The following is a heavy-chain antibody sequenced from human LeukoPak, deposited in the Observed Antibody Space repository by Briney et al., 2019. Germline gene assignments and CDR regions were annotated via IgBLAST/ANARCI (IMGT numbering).Heavy chain of an antibody. V-gene: IGHV1-2*02. D-gene: IGHD3-3*01. CDR2: INPNSGGT. J-gene: IGHJ4*02. Sequence: VASVKVSCKASGYTFTGYYMHWVRQAPGQGLEWMGWINPNSGGTNYAQKFQGRVTMTRDTSISTAYMELSRLRSDDTAVYYCASPAGVGRGGFDYWGQGTLVTVSS. CDR1: GYTFTGYY. CDR3: ASPAGVGRGGFDY.